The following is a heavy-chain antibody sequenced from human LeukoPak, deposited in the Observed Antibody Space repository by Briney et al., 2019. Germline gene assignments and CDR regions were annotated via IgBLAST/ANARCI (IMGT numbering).Heavy chain of an antibody. D-gene: IGHD2-2*01. J-gene: IGHJ4*02. CDR3: ARVGSSTNGEIDY. CDR2: IYYSGST. V-gene: IGHV4-59*01. Sequence: SETLSLTCTVSGGSISSYYWSWIRQPPGKGLEWIGYIYYSGSTNYNPSLKSRVTISVDTSKNQFSLKLSSVTAAVTAVYYCARVGSSTNGEIDYWGQGTLVTVSS. CDR1: GGSISSYY.